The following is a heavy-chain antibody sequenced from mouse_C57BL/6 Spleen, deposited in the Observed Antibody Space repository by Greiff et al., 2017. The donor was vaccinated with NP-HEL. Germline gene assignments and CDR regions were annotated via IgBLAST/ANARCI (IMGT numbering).Heavy chain of an antibody. D-gene: IGHD2-1*01. CDR1: GYSFTSYY. CDR3: ASQDYCNYENAMDY. V-gene: IGHV1-66*01. CDR2: IYPGSGNT. J-gene: IGHJ4*01. Sequence: QVQLQQSGPELVKPGASVKISCKASGYSFTSYYIHWVKQRPGQGLEWIGWIYPGSGNTKYNEKFKGKATLTADTSSSTAYMQLSSLTSEDSAVYYCASQDYCNYENAMDYWGQGTSVTVSS.